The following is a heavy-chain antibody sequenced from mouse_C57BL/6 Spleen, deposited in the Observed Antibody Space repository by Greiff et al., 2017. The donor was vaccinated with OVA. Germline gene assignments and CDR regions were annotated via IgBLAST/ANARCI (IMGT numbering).Heavy chain of an antibody. CDR1: GYTFTSYW. D-gene: IGHD1-1*01. J-gene: IGHJ2*01. CDR3: ARDTYGSSSKGGYFDY. CDR2: IDPSDSET. V-gene: IGHV1-52*01. Sequence: VQLQQPGAELVRPGSSVKLSCKASGYTFTSYWMHWVKQRPIQGLEWIGNIDPSDSETHYNQKFKDKATLTVDKSSSTAYMQLSSLTSEDSAVYYCARDTYGSSSKGGYFDYWGQGTTLTVSS.